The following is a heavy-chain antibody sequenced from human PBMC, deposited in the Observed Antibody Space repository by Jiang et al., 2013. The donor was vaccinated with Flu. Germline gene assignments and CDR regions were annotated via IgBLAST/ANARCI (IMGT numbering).Heavy chain of an antibody. Sequence: LVLPGGSLRLSCAASGFTFSNYWMSWVRQAPGKGLEWVADIKQDGSEEYHVDSVKGRFTISRDNAKNSLYLQMNSLRAEDTAVYFCARGGWGMGSSGYWGPGTLVTVSS. V-gene: IGHV3-7*01. CDR2: IKQDGSEE. CDR3: ARGGWGMGSSGY. J-gene: IGHJ4*02. CDR1: GFTFSNYW. D-gene: IGHD5-12*01.